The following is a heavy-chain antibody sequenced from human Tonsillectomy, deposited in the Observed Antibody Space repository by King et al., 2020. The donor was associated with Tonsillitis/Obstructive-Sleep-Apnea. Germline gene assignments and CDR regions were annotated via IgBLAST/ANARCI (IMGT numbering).Heavy chain of an antibody. D-gene: IGHD6-6*01. J-gene: IGHJ6*03. CDR1: GFTFSNYA. Sequence: VQLVESGGDLVQPGGSLRLSCAASGFTFSNYAMSWVRQAPGKGLEWVSAISGSGTGTYYADSVKGRVTISRDNSKNTLHLQMNSLRAEDTAVYYCTKDQVYSRSPYYYYSMDVWGKGTTVTVSS. CDR3: TKDQVYSRSPYYYYSMDV. V-gene: IGHV3-23*04. CDR2: ISGSGTGT.